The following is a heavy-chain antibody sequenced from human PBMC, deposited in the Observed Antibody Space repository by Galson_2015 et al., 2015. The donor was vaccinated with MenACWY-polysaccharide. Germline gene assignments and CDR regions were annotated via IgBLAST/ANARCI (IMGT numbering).Heavy chain of an antibody. V-gene: IGHV3-30-3*01. CDR3: VRDGGGGNGWYWFDL. Sequence: SLRLSCAAAGFNFNIHTMHWVRQAPGKGLEWVALISSDGDDKYYADSVKGRLTISRDNHKNMVFLEMNSLRAEDTAVYYCVRDGGGGNGWYWFDLWGQGTRVTVSS. CDR1: GFNFNIHT. D-gene: IGHD6-19*01. CDR2: ISSDGDDK. J-gene: IGHJ5*02.